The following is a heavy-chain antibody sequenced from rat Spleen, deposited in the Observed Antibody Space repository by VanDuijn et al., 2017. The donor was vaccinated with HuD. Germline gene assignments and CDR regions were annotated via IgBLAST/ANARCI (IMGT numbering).Heavy chain of an antibody. Sequence: QVQLKESGPGLVQPSRTLSLTCTVSGFSLTSNGVGWVRQPPGNGLEWMGLMWSGGNTAYNSALKSRLSISRDTSKSQDLLKMNSLQTEDTAMYFCARSWFGSYAHADYFDYWGQGVMVTVSS. J-gene: IGHJ2*01. CDR2: MWSGGNT. V-gene: IGHV2-16*01. CDR3: ARSWFGSYAHADYFDY. CDR1: GFSLTSNG. D-gene: IGHD1-12*02.